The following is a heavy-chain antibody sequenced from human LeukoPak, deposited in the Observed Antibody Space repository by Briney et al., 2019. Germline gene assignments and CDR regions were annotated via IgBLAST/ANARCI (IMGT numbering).Heavy chain of an antibody. D-gene: IGHD1-20*01. CDR1: GFTVSIYW. CDR3: ARYNWRSRMDV. J-gene: IGHJ6*02. V-gene: IGHV3-7*01. CDR2: IKQDGSEK. Sequence: GGSLRLSCAASGFTVSIYWMSWVRQAPGKGREWVANIKQDGSEKYYVDSVKARFTLSRDKAKNSLYLQMNRLRAEDTAVYYCARYNWRSRMDVWGQGTTVTVSS.